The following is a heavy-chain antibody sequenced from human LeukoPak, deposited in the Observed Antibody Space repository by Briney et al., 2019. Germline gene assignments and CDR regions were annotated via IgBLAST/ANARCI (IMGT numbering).Heavy chain of an antibody. J-gene: IGHJ4*02. CDR2: IRYDGSNK. V-gene: IGHV3-30*02. CDR1: GFTFSSYG. Sequence: GGSLRLPCAASGFTFSSYGMHWVRQAPGKGLEWVSFIRYDGSNKFYADSVKGRFTISRDNSKNTLYLQMNSLRAEDTAVYYCARRGDYWGQGTLVTVSS. CDR3: ARRGDY.